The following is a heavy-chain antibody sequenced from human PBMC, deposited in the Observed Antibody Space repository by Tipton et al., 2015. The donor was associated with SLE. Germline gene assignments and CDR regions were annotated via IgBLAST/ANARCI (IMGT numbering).Heavy chain of an antibody. V-gene: IGHV3-21*03. CDR2: ISSSSSYI. Sequence: SLRLSCAASGFTFSSYSMNWVRQAPGKGLEWVSSISSSSSYIYYADSVKGRFTISRDNAKNSLYLQMNSLRAEDTAVYYCARDIGPGYKVVVVRGYYGMDVWGQGTTVTVSS. J-gene: IGHJ6*02. CDR3: ARDIGPGYKVVVVRGYYGMDV. D-gene: IGHD2-15*01. CDR1: GFTFSSYS.